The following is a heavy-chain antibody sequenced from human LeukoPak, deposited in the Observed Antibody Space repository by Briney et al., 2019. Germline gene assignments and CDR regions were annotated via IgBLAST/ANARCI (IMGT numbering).Heavy chain of an antibody. V-gene: IGHV3-23*01. D-gene: IGHD5-24*01. J-gene: IGHJ4*02. Sequence: GGSLRLSCAASGFTFRSYAMSWVRQAPGKGREWVSAISGSGGSTYYADSGKGRFTISRDNSKNTLYLQMNSLRAEDTAVYYCAKDPGEMATKYYFDYWGQGTLVTVSS. CDR3: AKDPGEMATKYYFDY. CDR2: ISGSGGST. CDR1: GFTFRSYA.